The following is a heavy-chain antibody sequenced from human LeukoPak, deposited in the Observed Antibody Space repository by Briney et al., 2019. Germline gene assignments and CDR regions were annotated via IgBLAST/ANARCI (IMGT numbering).Heavy chain of an antibody. CDR3: ARHVTISGPYDASDI. V-gene: IGHV4-59*08. Sequence: PSDTLSLTCTLSGDSISSYYWSWIRQPPGKGLEWIGYIYYSGGTDYNPSLKSRVTISVDTSKNQFSLKLRSVTAADTAVYYCARHVTISGPYDASDIWGQGTMVTVSP. CDR2: IYYSGGT. CDR1: GDSISSYY. J-gene: IGHJ3*02. D-gene: IGHD5-24*01.